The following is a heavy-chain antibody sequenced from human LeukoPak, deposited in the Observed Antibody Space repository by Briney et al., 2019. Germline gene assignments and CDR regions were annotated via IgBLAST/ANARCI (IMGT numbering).Heavy chain of an antibody. V-gene: IGHV4-59*01. J-gene: IGHJ4*02. Sequence: SETLSLTCTVSGGSISSYYWSWIRQPPGKGLEWIGYIYYSGSTNYNPSLKSRVTISVDTSKNQFSLKLSSVTAADTAVYYCAREHSSSWDQFDYWGQGTLVTVSS. D-gene: IGHD6-13*01. CDR3: AREHSSSWDQFDY. CDR1: GGSISSYY. CDR2: IYYSGST.